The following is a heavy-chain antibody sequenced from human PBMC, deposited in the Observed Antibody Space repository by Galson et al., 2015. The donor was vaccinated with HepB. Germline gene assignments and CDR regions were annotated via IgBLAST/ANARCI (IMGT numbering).Heavy chain of an antibody. CDR2: IIPILGIA. J-gene: IGHJ6*03. Sequence: SVKVSCKASGGTFSSYAISWVRQAPGQGLEWMGGIIPILGIANYAQKFQGRVTITADKSTSTAYMELSSLRSEDTAVYYCARTHNCSGGSCYYYYYYMDVWGKGTTVTVSS. CDR3: ARTHNCSGGSCYYYYYYMDV. V-gene: IGHV1-69*10. D-gene: IGHD2-15*01. CDR1: GGTFSSYA.